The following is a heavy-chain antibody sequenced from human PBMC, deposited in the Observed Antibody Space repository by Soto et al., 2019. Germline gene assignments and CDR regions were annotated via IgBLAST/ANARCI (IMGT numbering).Heavy chain of an antibody. CDR1: GYTFTSYG. V-gene: IGHV1-18*04. Sequence: QVQLVQSGAEVKKPGASVKVSCKASGYTFTSYGISWVRQAPGQGLEWMGWISAYNGNTNYAQKLQGRVTMTTDTSTSTAYMERRSLRSDDTAVYYCARDNSRIAVAGTSRRPCVKRLDYLGQGTLVTVSS. D-gene: IGHD6-19*01. CDR2: ISAYNGNT. J-gene: IGHJ4*02. CDR3: ARDNSRIAVAGTSRRPCVKRLDY.